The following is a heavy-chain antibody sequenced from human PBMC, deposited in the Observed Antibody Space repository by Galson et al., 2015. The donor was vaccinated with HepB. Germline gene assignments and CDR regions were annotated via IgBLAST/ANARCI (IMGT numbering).Heavy chain of an antibody. CDR2: MNPNSGNT. CDR1: GYTFTSYD. V-gene: IGHV1-8*01. CDR3: ARLGSFKQQLVLNWYFDL. D-gene: IGHD6-13*01. Sequence: SVKVSCKASGYTFTSYDINWVRQATGQGLEWMGWMNPNSGNTGYAQKFQGRVTMTRNTSINTAYMELSSLRSEDTAVYYCARLGSFKQQLVLNWYFDLWGRGTLVTVSS. J-gene: IGHJ2*01.